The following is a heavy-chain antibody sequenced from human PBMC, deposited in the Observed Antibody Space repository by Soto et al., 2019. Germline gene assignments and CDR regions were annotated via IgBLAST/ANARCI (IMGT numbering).Heavy chain of an antibody. Sequence: SETLSLTCTVSGGSVSSGSYYWSRIRQPPGKGLEWIGYIYYSGSTNYNPSLKSRVTISVDTSKNQFSLKLSSVTAADTAVYYCARVPRFSTVVGPRGAYYFDYWGQGTLVTVSS. D-gene: IGHD2-15*01. V-gene: IGHV4-61*01. CDR2: IYYSGST. J-gene: IGHJ4*02. CDR1: GGSVSSGSYY. CDR3: ARVPRFSTVVGPRGAYYFDY.